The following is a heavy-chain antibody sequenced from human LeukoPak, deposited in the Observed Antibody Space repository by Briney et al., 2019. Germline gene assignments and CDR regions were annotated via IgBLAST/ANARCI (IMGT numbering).Heavy chain of an antibody. V-gene: IGHV3-48*01. CDR3: ARAGFDY. Sequence: GGSLRLSCAASGFTFSSYNINWVRQAPGKGLEWVSYISSSSRTIYYADSVEGRFTIPRDNAKNSLYLQMNSLRAEDTAVYYCARAGFDYWGQGTLVTVSS. J-gene: IGHJ4*02. CDR2: ISSSSRTI. CDR1: GFTFSSYN.